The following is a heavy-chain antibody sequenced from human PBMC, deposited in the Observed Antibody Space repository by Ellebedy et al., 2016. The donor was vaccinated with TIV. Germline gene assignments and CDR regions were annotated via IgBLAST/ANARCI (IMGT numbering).Heavy chain of an antibody. Sequence: PGGSLRLSCAGSGFTFVTYWMSWVRQAPGKGLEWVANIKQDGSEKYYADSVKGRFTISRDNAKNSLYLQMDSLRVEDTVVYYCARVASAYFDYWGQGTLVTVSS. CDR1: GFTFVTYW. J-gene: IGHJ4*02. CDR3: ARVASAYFDY. V-gene: IGHV3-7*03. CDR2: IKQDGSEK.